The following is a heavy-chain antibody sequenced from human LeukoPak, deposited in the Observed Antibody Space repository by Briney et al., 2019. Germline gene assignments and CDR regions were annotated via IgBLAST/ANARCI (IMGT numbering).Heavy chain of an antibody. V-gene: IGHV4-59*01. CDR3: ARGGVGYFDY. Sequence: SETLSLTCTVSGGSISSYYWSWIRQPPGQGLEWIGYIYYSGSTNYNPSLKSRVTISVDTSKNQFSLKLSSVTAADTAVYYCARGGVGYFDYWGQGTLVTVSS. CDR2: IYYSGST. J-gene: IGHJ4*02. D-gene: IGHD1-26*01. CDR1: GGSISSYY.